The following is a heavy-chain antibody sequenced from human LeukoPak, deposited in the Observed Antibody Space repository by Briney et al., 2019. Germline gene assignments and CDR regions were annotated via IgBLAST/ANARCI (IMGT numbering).Heavy chain of an antibody. D-gene: IGHD3-3*01. CDR3: AKGEVTICGEFIDNYRYYGMDV. CDR1: GGSISSGDYY. Sequence: SQTLSLTCTVSGGSISSGDYYWSWVRQPPGKGLEWIGNIFYTGRTESNPSLRSRLTMSVDTSKNQFSLKLTSVTAADTAVYYCAKGEVTICGEFIDNYRYYGMDVWGQGTTVTVSS. CDR2: IFYTGRT. J-gene: IGHJ6*02. V-gene: IGHV4-30-4*01.